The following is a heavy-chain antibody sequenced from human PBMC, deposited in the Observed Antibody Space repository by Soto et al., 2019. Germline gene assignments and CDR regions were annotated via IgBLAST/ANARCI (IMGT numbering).Heavy chain of an antibody. V-gene: IGHV3-23*01. Sequence: PGGSLRLSCTASGFPFNFYSMNWVRQAPGKGLEWVSAISGSGGSTYYADSVKGRFTISRDNSKNTLYLQMNSLRAEDTAVCYCAKRIAVAAPRVGGAFDIWGQGTMVTVSS. CDR2: ISGSGGST. D-gene: IGHD6-19*01. CDR3: AKRIAVAAPRVGGAFDI. J-gene: IGHJ3*02. CDR1: GFPFNFYS.